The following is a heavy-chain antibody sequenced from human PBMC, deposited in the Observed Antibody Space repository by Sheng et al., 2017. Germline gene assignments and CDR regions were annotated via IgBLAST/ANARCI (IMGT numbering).Heavy chain of an antibody. CDR2: INPSGGST. CDR1: GYIFTDYY. V-gene: IGHV1-46*01. Sequence: QVQLVQSGAEVKKPGASVKVSCKASGYIFTDYYMHWVRQAPGQGPEWMGIINPSGGSTNYAQEFQDRVTMTSDTSTSTVYMQLSSLTSDDTAVYYCARGRDGSGWNRFDPWGQGTLVTVSS. D-gene: IGHD6-19*01. CDR3: ARGRDGSGWNRFDP. J-gene: IGHJ5*02.